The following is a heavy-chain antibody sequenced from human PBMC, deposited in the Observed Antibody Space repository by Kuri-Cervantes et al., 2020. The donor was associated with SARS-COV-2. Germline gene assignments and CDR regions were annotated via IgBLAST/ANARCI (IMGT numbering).Heavy chain of an antibody. D-gene: IGHD3-10*01. V-gene: IGHV1-8*02. CDR2: MNPNSGNT. CDR1: GYTFTSYD. J-gene: IGHJ4*02. CDR3: ASLGRGRLLWFTN. Sequence: ASVKVSCKASGYTFTSYDINWVRQATGQGLEWMGWMNPNSGNTGYAQKFQGRVTMTRNTSISTAYVELSSLRSEDTAVYYCASLGRGRLLWFTNWGQGTLVTVSS.